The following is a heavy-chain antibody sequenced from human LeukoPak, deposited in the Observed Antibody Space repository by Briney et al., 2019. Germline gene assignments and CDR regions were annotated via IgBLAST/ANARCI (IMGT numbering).Heavy chain of an antibody. D-gene: IGHD6-6*01. Sequence: GGSLRLSCAASGFTFDDYTMHWVRQAPGNGLEWVSLISWDGGNTCYADSVKGRFTISRDNSKNSLYLQMNSLRTEDTALYYCAKDIYRGSSSVFDYWGQGTLVTVSS. CDR3: AKDIYRGSSSVFDY. V-gene: IGHV3-43*01. CDR2: ISWDGGNT. CDR1: GFTFDDYT. J-gene: IGHJ4*02.